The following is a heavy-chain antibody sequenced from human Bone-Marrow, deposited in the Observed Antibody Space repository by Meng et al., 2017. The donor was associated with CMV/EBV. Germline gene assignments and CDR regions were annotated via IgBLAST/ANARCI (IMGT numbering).Heavy chain of an antibody. Sequence: SETLSLTCTVSGGSISSYYWSWIRQPPGKGLEWIGYIYYSGSTNYNPSLKSRVTISVDTSKNQFSLKLSSVTAADTAVYYCARDMPSLGGWGDWGQGTLVTVSS. CDR2: IYYSGST. CDR1: GGSISSYY. J-gene: IGHJ4*01. D-gene: IGHD3-10*01. V-gene: IGHV4-59*01. CDR3: ARDMPSLGGWGD.